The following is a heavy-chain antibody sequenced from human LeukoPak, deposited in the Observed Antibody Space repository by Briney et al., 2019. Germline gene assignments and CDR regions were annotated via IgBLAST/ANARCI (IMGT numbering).Heavy chain of an antibody. D-gene: IGHD1-26*01. Sequence: GGSLRLSCAASGFTFSSYSMNWVRQAPGKGLEWVSYISSSSSTIYYADSVKGRFTISRDNAKNSLYLQMNSLRAEDTDVYYCARDKGSVGATISYYYYMDVWGKGTTVTVSS. V-gene: IGHV3-48*04. CDR1: GFTFSSYS. CDR2: ISSSSSTI. CDR3: ARDKGSVGATISYYYYMDV. J-gene: IGHJ6*03.